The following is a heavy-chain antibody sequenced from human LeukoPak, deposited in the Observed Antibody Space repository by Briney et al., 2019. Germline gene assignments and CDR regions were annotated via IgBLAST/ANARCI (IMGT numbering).Heavy chain of an antibody. J-gene: IGHJ5*02. Sequence: SETLSLTCTVSGGSIGGYYYNWIRQPPGKGLEWIGHILYSGNTNYNSSLESRVTLSVDTSKNQFSLKLTSVTGADTAVYYCARSKGITGTTMNWFDPWGQGTLVTVSS. CDR2: ILYSGNT. V-gene: IGHV4-59*08. CDR1: GGSIGGYY. D-gene: IGHD1-7*01. CDR3: ARSKGITGTTMNWFDP.